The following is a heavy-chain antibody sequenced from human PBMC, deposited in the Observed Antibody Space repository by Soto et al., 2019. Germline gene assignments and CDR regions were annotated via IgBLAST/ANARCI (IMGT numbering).Heavy chain of an antibody. V-gene: IGHV5-51*01. J-gene: IGHJ6*02. CDR2: IYPGDSDT. CDR1: GYSFTSYW. CDR3: AREGRGNYYYYYGMDV. Sequence: GESLKISCKGSGYSFTSYWIGWVRQMPGKGLEWMGIIYPGDSDTRYSPSFQGQVTISADKSISTAYLQWSSLKASDTAMYYCAREGRGNYYYYYGMDVWGQGTTVTVSS. D-gene: IGHD3-10*01.